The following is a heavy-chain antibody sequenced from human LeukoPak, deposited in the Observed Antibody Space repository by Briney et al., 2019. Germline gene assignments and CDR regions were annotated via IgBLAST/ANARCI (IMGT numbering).Heavy chain of an antibody. CDR2: ITSISSAS. D-gene: IGHD6-6*01. V-gene: IGHV3-23*01. J-gene: IGHJ4*02. Sequence: GGSLRLSCAASGFTFSIYAMSWVRQAPGKGLEWVSSITSISSASFYADSVKGRFTISRDNSKNTLYLQMNSLRAEDTAVYYCAKGLSSSSKFDYWGQGTLVTVSS. CDR1: GFTFSIYA. CDR3: AKGLSSSSKFDY.